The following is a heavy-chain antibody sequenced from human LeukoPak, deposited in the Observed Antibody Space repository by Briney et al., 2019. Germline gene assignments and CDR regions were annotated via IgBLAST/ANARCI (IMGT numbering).Heavy chain of an antibody. Sequence: PGGSLRLSCAASGFTFSSYAMSWVRQAPGKGLEWVSAISGSGGSTYYADSVKGRFTISRDNSKNTLYLQMNSLRAEDTAVYYCAKAQAADGYYYYMDVWGKGTTVTVSS. V-gene: IGHV3-23*01. CDR2: ISGSGGST. CDR1: GFTFSSYA. CDR3: AKAQAADGYYYYMDV. J-gene: IGHJ6*03. D-gene: IGHD6-13*01.